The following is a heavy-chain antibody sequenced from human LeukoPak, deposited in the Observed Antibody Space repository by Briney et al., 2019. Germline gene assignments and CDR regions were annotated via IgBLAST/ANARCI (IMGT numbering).Heavy chain of an antibody. CDR3: ARQYSSSWYVWDY. D-gene: IGHD6-13*01. CDR1: GGSISSSSYY. CDR2: IYYSGST. Sequence: PSETLSLTCTVSGGSISSSSYYWGWIRQPPGKGLEWIGSIYYSGSTYYNPSLKSRVTISVDTSKNQFSLKLSSVTAADTAVYYCARQYSSSWYVWDYWGQGTLVTVSS. V-gene: IGHV4-39*01. J-gene: IGHJ4*02.